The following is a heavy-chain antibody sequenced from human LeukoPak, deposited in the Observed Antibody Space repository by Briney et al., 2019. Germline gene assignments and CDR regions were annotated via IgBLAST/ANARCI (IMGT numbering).Heavy chain of an antibody. J-gene: IGHJ4*02. Sequence: GGSLRLSCAASGFTFSSYWMSWVRRAPGKGLEWVANIKQDGSEKYYVDSVKGRFTISRDNAKNSLYLQMNSLRAEDTAVYYCASQNRSYYDFWSGHVYYFDYWGQGTLVTVSS. CDR3: ASQNRSYYDFWSGHVYYFDY. D-gene: IGHD3-3*01. V-gene: IGHV3-7*01. CDR1: GFTFSSYW. CDR2: IKQDGSEK.